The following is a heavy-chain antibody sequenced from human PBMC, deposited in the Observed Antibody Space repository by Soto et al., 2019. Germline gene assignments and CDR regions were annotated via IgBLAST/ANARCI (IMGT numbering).Heavy chain of an antibody. CDR1: GGSFSGYY. J-gene: IGHJ4*02. Sequence: PSETLSLTCAVYGGSFSGYYWSWIRQPPGKGLEWIGEINHSGSTNYNPSLKSRVTISVDTSKNQFSLKLSSVTAADTAVYYCATETRGGYGSGSYLYWGQGTLVTVSS. V-gene: IGHV4-34*01. CDR2: INHSGST. D-gene: IGHD3-10*01. CDR3: ATETRGGYGSGSYLY.